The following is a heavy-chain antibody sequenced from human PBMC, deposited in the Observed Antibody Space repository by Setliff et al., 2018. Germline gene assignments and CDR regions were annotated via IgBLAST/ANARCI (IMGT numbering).Heavy chain of an antibody. CDR2: VYYRGDT. J-gene: IGHJ4*02. CDR1: GASLSSGTYY. D-gene: IGHD1-1*01. CDR3: ARTGTYRYFDY. Sequence: PSETLSLTCTVSGASLSSGTYYWGWIRQPPGKGREWIGRVYYRGDTYYNASLKGRLTISVDTAQNQFSLRLTAVTDADTAVYYCARTGTYRYFDYWGQGALVTVSS. V-gene: IGHV4-39*01.